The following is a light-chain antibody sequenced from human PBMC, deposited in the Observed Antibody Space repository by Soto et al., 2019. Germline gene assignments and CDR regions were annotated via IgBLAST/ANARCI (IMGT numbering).Light chain of an antibody. Sequence: DIQMTQSPSTLSASVGDRVTITCRASQSISSWLAWYQQKPGKAPKLLIYDASSLETGVPSRFSGSGSGTDFTFTISSLQPEDIATYYCQQYDNLLALTFGGGTKVEIK. V-gene: IGKV1-5*01. CDR3: QQYDNLLALT. CDR1: QSISSW. CDR2: DAS. J-gene: IGKJ4*01.